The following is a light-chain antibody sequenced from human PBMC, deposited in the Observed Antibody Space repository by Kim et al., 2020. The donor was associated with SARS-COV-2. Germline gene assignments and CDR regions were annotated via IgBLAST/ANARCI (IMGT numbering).Light chain of an antibody. Sequence: ASVKITCALSSGHNSYAIAWHRQQQEKGARYLMKLNSDGNHVKGDGVPDRFSTSSSGAERYLTISSLQSEDEADYYCQTWGTGIVVFGGGTQLTVL. J-gene: IGLJ2*01. CDR1: SGHNSYA. CDR2: LNSDGNH. V-gene: IGLV4-69*01. CDR3: QTWGTGIVV.